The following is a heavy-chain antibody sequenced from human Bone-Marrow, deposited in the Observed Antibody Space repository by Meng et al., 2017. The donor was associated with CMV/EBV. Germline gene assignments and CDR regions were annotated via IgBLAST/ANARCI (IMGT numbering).Heavy chain of an antibody. CDR1: GGSISSYY. D-gene: IGHD1-26*01. CDR2: IYYSGST. V-gene: IGHV4-59*01. Sequence: SEPLSLTCTVSGGSISSYYWSWIRQPPGKGLEWIGYIYYSGSTNYNPSLKSRVTISVDTSKNQFSLKLSSVTAADTAVYYCARDGPRGFDYWGQGTLVTVSS. J-gene: IGHJ4*02. CDR3: ARDGPRGFDY.